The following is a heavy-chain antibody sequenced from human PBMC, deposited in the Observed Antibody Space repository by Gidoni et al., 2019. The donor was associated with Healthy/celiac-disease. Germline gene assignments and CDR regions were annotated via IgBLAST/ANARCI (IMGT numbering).Heavy chain of an antibody. Sequence: EVQLVESGGGLVQPGRSLRLSCAASGFTFDDYAMHWVRQAPGKGLEWVSGISWNSGSIGYADSVKGRFTISRDNAKNSLYLQMNSLRAEDTALYYCAKGSPFPTQYPPQRYYMDVWGKGTTVTVSS. CDR3: AKGSPFPTQYPPQRYYMDV. J-gene: IGHJ6*03. CDR1: GFTFDDYA. V-gene: IGHV3-9*01. D-gene: IGHD2-2*01. CDR2: ISWNSGSI.